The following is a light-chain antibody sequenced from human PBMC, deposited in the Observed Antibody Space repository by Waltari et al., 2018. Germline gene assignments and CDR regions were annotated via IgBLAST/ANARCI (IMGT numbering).Light chain of an antibody. CDR2: EVT. CDR3: TSFTYRTTLV. CDR1: NRDVGGYNQ. Sequence: QSALTQPASVSGSPGQSITISCTGTNRDVGGYNQVSWYQYLPGKAPNLLLVEVTMRPSGFPTRFSGSMSGATASLTISGLQAEDESDYYCTSFTYRTTLVFGGGTKLAVL. J-gene: IGLJ2*01. V-gene: IGLV2-14*01.